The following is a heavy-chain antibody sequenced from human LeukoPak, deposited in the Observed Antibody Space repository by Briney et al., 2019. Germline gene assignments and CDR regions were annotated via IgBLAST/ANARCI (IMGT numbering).Heavy chain of an antibody. V-gene: IGHV3-74*01. CDR3: ARDRGGAGPTTVDY. Sequence: GGSLRLSCAASGFTFSRYWMHWVRQVPGKGPVWVSRIDSDGSSTTYADSVRGRFTISRDNAKNTPYLQLNSLRAEDTAVYYCARDRGGAGPTTVDYWGQGTLVTVSS. J-gene: IGHJ4*02. CDR2: IDSDGSST. CDR1: GFTFSRYW. D-gene: IGHD3-16*01.